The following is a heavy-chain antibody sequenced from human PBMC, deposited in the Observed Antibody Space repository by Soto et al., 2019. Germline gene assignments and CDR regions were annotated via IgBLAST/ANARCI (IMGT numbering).Heavy chain of an antibody. CDR1: GGSVSSGSYY. D-gene: IGHD2-2*01. J-gene: IGHJ6*02. Sequence: SETLSLTCTVSGGSVSSGSYYWSWIRQPPGKGLEWIGYIYYSGSTNYNPSLKSRVTISVDTSKNQFSLKLSSVTAADTAVYYCAKGDGYCSSTSCSYYYYVMDVWGQGTTVTVSS. CDR2: IYYSGST. V-gene: IGHV4-61*01. CDR3: AKGDGYCSSTSCSYYYYVMDV.